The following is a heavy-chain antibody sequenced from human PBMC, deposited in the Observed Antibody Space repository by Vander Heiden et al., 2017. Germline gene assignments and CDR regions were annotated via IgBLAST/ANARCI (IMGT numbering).Heavy chain of an antibody. D-gene: IGHD1-26*01. CDR1: GFSVSTNY. CDR2: IYSGGST. Sequence: EVQLVESGGGLTLPGGSLSLSCAAPGFSVSTNYMRWVRQAPGKGLEWVSVIYSGGSTSYADSVKGRFTISRDTSKNTLYLQMNSLRAEDTAVYYCARVRGSSVGYYFDYWGQGTLVTVSS. V-gene: IGHV3-53*01. J-gene: IGHJ4*02. CDR3: ARVRGSSVGYYFDY.